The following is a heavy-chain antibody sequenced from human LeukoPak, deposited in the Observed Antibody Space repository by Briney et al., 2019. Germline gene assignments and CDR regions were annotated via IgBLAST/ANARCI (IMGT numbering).Heavy chain of an antibody. CDR1: GFTFSSYW. D-gene: IGHD3-16*01. CDR3: ARGGGLDV. Sequence: GGSLRLSCAASGFTFSSYWMNWARQAPGKGLEWVASINHNGNANYYVDSVKGRFTISRDNAKNSLYLQMSNLRAEDTAVYFCARGGGLDVWGQGATVTVSS. V-gene: IGHV3-7*03. J-gene: IGHJ6*02. CDR2: INHNGNAN.